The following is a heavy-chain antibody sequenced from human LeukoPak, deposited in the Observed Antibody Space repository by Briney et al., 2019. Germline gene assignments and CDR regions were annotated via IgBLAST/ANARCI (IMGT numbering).Heavy chain of an antibody. D-gene: IGHD2-8*01. Sequence: GGSLRLSCAASGFTFSDYAMHWVRQAPGKGLEWVALLAYDGTNEYYTNSVKGRFTISRDNSKNTVSLQMNNLRLDDTAVYYCARGGPLGDTNRFDFWGQGTLITVSS. CDR2: LAYDGTNE. V-gene: IGHV3-30*04. J-gene: IGHJ4*02. CDR3: ARGGPLGDTNRFDF. CDR1: GFTFSDYA.